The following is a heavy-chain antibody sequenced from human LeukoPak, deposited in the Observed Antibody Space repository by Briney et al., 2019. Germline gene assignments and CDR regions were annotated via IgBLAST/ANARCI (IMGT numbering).Heavy chain of an antibody. CDR1: GFTFSSYS. J-gene: IGHJ6*03. Sequence: GGSLRLSCAASGFTFSSYSMNWVRQAPGKGLEWVSSISSSSSYIYYADSVKGRFTISRDNAKNSLYLQMNSLRAEDTAVYYCARVGATIDHGYYYYYMDVWGKGTTVTISS. CDR2: ISSSSSYI. D-gene: IGHD1-26*01. CDR3: ARVGATIDHGYYYYYMDV. V-gene: IGHV3-21*01.